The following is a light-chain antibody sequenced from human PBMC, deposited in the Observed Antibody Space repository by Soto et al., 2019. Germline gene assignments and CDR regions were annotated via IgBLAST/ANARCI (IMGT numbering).Light chain of an antibody. CDR3: QKYNKWPLT. Sequence: EIVLTQSPDTLSVSPGERATLSCRASQSVSIDLAWYQQTPGQAPRLLIYGASTRATGVPPTFSGSASGTEFTLTISSLHSEDFTVYYCQKYNKWPLTCGQGTKVDIK. J-gene: IGKJ1*01. V-gene: IGKV3-15*01. CDR1: QSVSID. CDR2: GAS.